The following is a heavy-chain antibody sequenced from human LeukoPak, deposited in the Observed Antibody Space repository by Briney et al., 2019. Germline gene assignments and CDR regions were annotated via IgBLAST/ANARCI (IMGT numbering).Heavy chain of an antibody. CDR3: ARGGGLDV. CDR1: GFTFSSYW. V-gene: IGHV3-7*03. CDR2: INHNGNVN. Sequence: GGSLRLSCAASGFTFSSYWMNWARQASGKGLEWVASINHNGNVNYYVDSVKGRFTISRDNAKNSLYLQMSNLRAEDTAVYFCARGGGLDVWGQGATVTVSS. J-gene: IGHJ6*02. D-gene: IGHD3-16*01.